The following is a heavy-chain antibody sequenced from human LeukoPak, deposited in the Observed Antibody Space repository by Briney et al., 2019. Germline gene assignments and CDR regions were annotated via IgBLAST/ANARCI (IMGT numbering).Heavy chain of an antibody. V-gene: IGHV3-23*01. D-gene: IGHD5-18*01. CDR1: GFTFSSYA. Sequence: GSLRLSCAASGFTFSSYAMSWVRQAPGKGLEWVPAISGSGGSTYYADSVKGRFTISRDNSKNTLYLQMNSLRAEDTAVYYCARDLENSYGYFDYWGQGTLVTVSS. J-gene: IGHJ4*02. CDR2: ISGSGGST. CDR3: ARDLENSYGYFDY.